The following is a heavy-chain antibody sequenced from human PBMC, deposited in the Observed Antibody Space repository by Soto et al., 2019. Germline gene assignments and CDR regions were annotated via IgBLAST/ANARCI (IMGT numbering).Heavy chain of an antibody. Sequence: QVQLQESGPGLVKPSATLSLTCTVSGGSISGGVHSWSWIRQPPGKGLEWIGHIFDSGSTYYNPSRKSRLTISVDTSKNQFSLRIRSVTAADTAVYYCAREIIPLTNDWYFELWGRGTLVTVSS. CDR3: AREIIPLTNDWYFEL. CDR2: IFDSGST. J-gene: IGHJ2*01. D-gene: IGHD2-8*01. CDR1: GGSISGGVHS. V-gene: IGHV4-30-4*01.